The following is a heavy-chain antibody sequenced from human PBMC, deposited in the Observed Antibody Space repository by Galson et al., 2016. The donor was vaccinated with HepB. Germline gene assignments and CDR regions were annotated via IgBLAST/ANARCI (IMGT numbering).Heavy chain of an antibody. CDR2: INTANGNT. CDR1: GYAFTNYP. D-gene: IGHD1-26*01. V-gene: IGHV1-3*04. CDR3: VRDELSGSYYHALDI. J-gene: IGHJ3*02. Sequence: SVKVSCKASGYAFTNYPMHWVRQAPGQRLEWMGWINTANGNTKYSQKFQGRVTINRDTSATTVYMELSSLSPEDTATYYCVRDELSGSYYHALDIWGQGTKVTVSS.